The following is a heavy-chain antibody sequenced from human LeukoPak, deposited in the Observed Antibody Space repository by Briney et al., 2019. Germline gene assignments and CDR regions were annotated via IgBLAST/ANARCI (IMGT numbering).Heavy chain of an antibody. CDR1: GFTFSNAW. J-gene: IGHJ4*02. V-gene: IGHV3-15*01. Sequence: GGSLRLSCAASGFTFSNAWMSWVRQAPGKGLEWVGRIKSKTGGGTTDYAAPVKGRFTISRDDSKNTLYLQMNSLKTEDTAVYYCTSVGFGPYYFDNWGQGTLVTVSS. CDR3: TSVGFGPYYFDN. D-gene: IGHD3-10*01. CDR2: IKSKTGGGTT.